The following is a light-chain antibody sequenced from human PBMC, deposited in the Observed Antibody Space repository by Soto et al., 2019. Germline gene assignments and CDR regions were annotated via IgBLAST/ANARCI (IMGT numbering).Light chain of an antibody. CDR3: QVWDSSSDWV. Sequence: SYELTQPTSVSVAPGKTARITCGGNNIGSYSVHWYQQKPGQAPVLVIYYDSDRPSGIPERFSGSNSGNTATLTISRVGAGDEADYYCQVWDSSSDWVFGGGTKVTVL. CDR2: YDS. J-gene: IGLJ3*02. V-gene: IGLV3-21*04. CDR1: NIGSYS.